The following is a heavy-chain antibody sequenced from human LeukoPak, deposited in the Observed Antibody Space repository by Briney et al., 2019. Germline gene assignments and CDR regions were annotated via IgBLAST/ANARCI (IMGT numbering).Heavy chain of an antibody. J-gene: IGHJ6*03. CDR2: ISSSLDSSM. V-gene: IGHV3-48*01. CDR1: GFTFNVYS. CDR3: ARGVRDILSGYYTDYYFYYMDV. D-gene: IGHD3-3*01. Sequence: GGSLRLSCAASGFTFNVYSMNWVRQAPGKGLEWVSFISSSLDSSMYYADSVKGRFTICRDNAKNSLYLQMNSLRAEDTAVYYCARGVRDILSGYYTDYYFYYMDVWGKGTTVTVSS.